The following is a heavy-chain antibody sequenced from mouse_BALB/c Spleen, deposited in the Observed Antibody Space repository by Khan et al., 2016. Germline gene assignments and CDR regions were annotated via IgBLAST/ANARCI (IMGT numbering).Heavy chain of an antibody. CDR1: GFTFSVFG. CDR2: ISGGSSTI. CDR3: ARLTPYAMDY. V-gene: IGHV5-17*02. Sequence: EVELVESRGGLVQPGGSRKLSCAASGFTFSVFGIHWVRQAPEKGLEWVAYISGGSSTIYYADTVKGRFTISRDNPKNTLFLQMTSLRSEDTAVYYCARLTPYAMDYWGQGTSVTVSS. J-gene: IGHJ4*01. D-gene: IGHD4-1*01.